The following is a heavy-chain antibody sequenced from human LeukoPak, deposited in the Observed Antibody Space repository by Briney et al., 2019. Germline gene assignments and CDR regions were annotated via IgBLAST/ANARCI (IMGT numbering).Heavy chain of an antibody. D-gene: IGHD5-18*01. V-gene: IGHV3-23*01. J-gene: IGHJ4*02. CDR1: GVSFSNYT. CDR2: VGNSCGGT. Sequence: PGGSLRLSCAASGVSFSNYTLCWLRQAPRKGLGWVSTVGNSCGGTYYADSVNRRFTIATDDPANTLFLQMNSPGTDDTAAYYCARAPGYLLWGQGTLVTVSS. CDR3: ARAPGYLL.